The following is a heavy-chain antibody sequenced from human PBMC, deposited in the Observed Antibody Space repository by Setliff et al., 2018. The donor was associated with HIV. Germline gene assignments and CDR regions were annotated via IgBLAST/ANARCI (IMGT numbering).Heavy chain of an antibody. CDR1: GYALTELS. Sequence: ASVKVSCKVSGYALTELSMHWVRQAPGKGLEWMGGFDPEDGETIYAQKFQGRVTMTEDTSTDTAYMELSSLRSEDTAVYYCATGESIAAAPFDYWGQGTLVTVSS. J-gene: IGHJ4*02. CDR3: ATGESIAAAPFDY. CDR2: FDPEDGET. V-gene: IGHV1-24*01. D-gene: IGHD6-13*01.